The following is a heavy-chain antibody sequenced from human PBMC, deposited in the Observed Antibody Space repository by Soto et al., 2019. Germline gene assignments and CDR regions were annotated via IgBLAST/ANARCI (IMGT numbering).Heavy chain of an antibody. Sequence: PGGSLRLSCAASGFSFRDYYMSWIRQAPGKGLEWIGEINHTGGTHYNPSLKSRVTMSVDTSKNQFSLRLSSVTAADTAIYYCATRITVFGLLIPQFDPWGQGTQVTVSP. V-gene: IGHV4-34*08. CDR2: INHTGGT. J-gene: IGHJ5*02. D-gene: IGHD3-3*01. CDR3: ATRITVFGLLIPQFDP. CDR1: GFSFRDYY.